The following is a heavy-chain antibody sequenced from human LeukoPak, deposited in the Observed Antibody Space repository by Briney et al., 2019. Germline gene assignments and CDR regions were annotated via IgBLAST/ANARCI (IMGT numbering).Heavy chain of an antibody. J-gene: IGHJ4*02. V-gene: IGHV4-34*01. CDR1: GGSISGYY. D-gene: IGHD3-9*01. CDR3: ARGGPQASWDFLTGYQGPLYYFDF. CDR2: INHSGST. Sequence: SETLSLTCTVSGGSISGYYWRWIRQPPGKGLEWIGEINHSGSTKYNPSLESRVTISVDTSKNQFSLKLSSVTAADTAMYYCARGGPQASWDFLTGYQGPLYYFDFWGQGTLVTVSS.